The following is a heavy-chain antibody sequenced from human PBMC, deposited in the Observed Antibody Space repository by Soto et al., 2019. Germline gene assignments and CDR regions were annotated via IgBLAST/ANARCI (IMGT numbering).Heavy chain of an antibody. CDR1: GFTFSSYS. V-gene: IGHV3-21*04. J-gene: IGHJ2*01. Sequence: GGSLRLSCAASGFTFSSYSMNWVHQAPGKGLERVSSISSSSSYIYYADSVKGRFTVSRDNSKNTLYLQMNSLRAEDTAVYNCAKEPVGPDWYFDLWGRGTLVTVSS. CDR2: ISSSSSYI. CDR3: AKEPVGPDWYFDL.